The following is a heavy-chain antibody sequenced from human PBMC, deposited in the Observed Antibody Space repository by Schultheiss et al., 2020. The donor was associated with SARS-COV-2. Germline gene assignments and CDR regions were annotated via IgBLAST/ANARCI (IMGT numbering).Heavy chain of an antibody. CDR3: ARFIVVVVAATGDDAFDI. J-gene: IGHJ3*02. V-gene: IGHV3-48*04. CDR2: ISSSGSTI. Sequence: GGSLRLSCAASGFTFSSYSMNWVRQAPGKGLEWVSYISSSGSTIYYADSVKGRFTISRDNAKNSLYLQMNSLRAEDTAVYYCARFIVVVVAATGDDAFDIWGQGTMVTVSS. D-gene: IGHD2-15*01. CDR1: GFTFSSYS.